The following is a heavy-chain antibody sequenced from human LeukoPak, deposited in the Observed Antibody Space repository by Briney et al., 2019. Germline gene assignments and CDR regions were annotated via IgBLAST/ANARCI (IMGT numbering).Heavy chain of an antibody. D-gene: IGHD2-2*01. CDR3: ARGRRVPAVMSIDAFDI. CDR1: GFTFSTYG. V-gene: IGHV3-30*19. CDR2: ISYDGSNK. J-gene: IGHJ3*02. Sequence: GTSLRLSCAASGFTFSTYGMHWVRQAPGKGLEWVAVISYDGSNKYYVDSVKGRFTISRDNSKNTLFLQMNSLRAEDTAVYYCARGRRVPAVMSIDAFDIWGQGRMVTVSS.